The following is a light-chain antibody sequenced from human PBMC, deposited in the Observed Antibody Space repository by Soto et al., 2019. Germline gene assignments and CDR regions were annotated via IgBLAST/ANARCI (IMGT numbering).Light chain of an antibody. CDR2: EGR. CDR3: CANAGVATWV. Sequence: QSVLTQPASVSGSPGQSITISCTGTRSDIGGYNLVSWYQQHPGNAPKLIIYEGRQRPSGVSDRFVGSKSDNTASLTISGLRTEDEADYHCCANAGVATWVFGGGTKLTVL. V-gene: IGLV2-23*01. CDR1: RSDIGGYNL. J-gene: IGLJ3*02.